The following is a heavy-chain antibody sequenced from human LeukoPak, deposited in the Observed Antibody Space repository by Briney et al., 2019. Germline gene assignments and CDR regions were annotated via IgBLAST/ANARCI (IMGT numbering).Heavy chain of an antibody. Sequence: SETLSLTCTVSGGSISSYYWSWIRQPPGKGLEWIGYMYYRGSTNYNPSLKSRVTISVDTSKNQFSLKLSSVTAADTAVYYCARTPMSYNYYMDVWGKGTTVTVSS. CDR3: ARTPMSYNYYMDV. J-gene: IGHJ6*03. CDR1: GGSISSYY. V-gene: IGHV4-59*13. CDR2: MYYRGST.